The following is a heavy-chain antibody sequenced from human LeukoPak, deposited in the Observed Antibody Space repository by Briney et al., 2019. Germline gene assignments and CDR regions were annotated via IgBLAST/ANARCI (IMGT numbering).Heavy chain of an antibody. CDR3: TRETSSRYFDY. CDR1: GGSISSYY. J-gene: IGHJ4*02. V-gene: IGHV4-59*01. CDR2: IYYSGST. Sequence: SETLSLTCTVSGGSISSYYWSWIRQPPGKGLEWIGYIYYSGSTNYNPSLKSRVTISVDTSKNQFSLKLSSVTAADTAVYYCTRETSSRYFDYWGQGTLVTVSS.